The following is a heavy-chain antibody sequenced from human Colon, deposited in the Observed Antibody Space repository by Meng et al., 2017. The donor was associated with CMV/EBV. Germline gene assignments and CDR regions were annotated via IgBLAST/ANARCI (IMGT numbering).Heavy chain of an antibody. CDR2: IDHTGST. D-gene: IGHD3-10*01. J-gene: IGHJ4*02. CDR1: GGSFSPYY. V-gene: IGHV4-34*01. Sequence: VPLQQWGAALLNPSEPLSLTCALYGGSFSPYYWSWIRQSPGKGLEWIAEIDHTGSTNYNPSLKSRVTISIDTSNSHFSLNLTSATAADTAVYYCARGGGTPIRGVLPFDFWGQGTLVTVSS. CDR3: ARGGGTPIRGVLPFDF.